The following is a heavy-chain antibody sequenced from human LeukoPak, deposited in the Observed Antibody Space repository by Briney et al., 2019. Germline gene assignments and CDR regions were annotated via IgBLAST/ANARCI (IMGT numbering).Heavy chain of an antibody. Sequence: SETLSLTCTVSGDSISSYYWSWIRQPPGKGLEWIGYIYYSGSTNYNPSLKSRFTISVDTSNNQFSLKLTSVTAADTAVYYCARIMPYYGSGSYSFDYWGQGTLVTVSS. CDR1: GDSISSYY. J-gene: IGHJ4*02. CDR3: ARIMPYYGSGSYSFDY. V-gene: IGHV4-59*01. D-gene: IGHD3-10*01. CDR2: IYYSGST.